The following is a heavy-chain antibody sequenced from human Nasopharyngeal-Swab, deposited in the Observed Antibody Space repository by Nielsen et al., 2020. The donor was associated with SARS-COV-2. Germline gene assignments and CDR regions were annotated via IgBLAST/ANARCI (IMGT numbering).Heavy chain of an antibody. V-gene: IGHV3-7*03. Sequence: GESLKISCAASGFIFSTYWMTWVRQAPGKGLEWVATIDKDGGEKYYVDSVKGRFTISRDNARNSLYLQMNSLRAEDTAVYYCVRDLNYYDRHWGQGTLVTVSS. CDR2: IDKDGGEK. D-gene: IGHD3-22*01. J-gene: IGHJ4*02. CDR1: GFIFSTYW. CDR3: VRDLNYYDRH.